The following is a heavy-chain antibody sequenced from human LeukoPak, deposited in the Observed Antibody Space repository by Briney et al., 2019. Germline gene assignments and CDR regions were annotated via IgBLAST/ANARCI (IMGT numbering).Heavy chain of an antibody. V-gene: IGHV3-23*01. J-gene: IGHJ4*02. CDR1: GFTFSRHA. CDR3: AKEYDFWSGYYNDY. CDR2: ISGSGGST. D-gene: IGHD3-3*01. Sequence: GGSLRLSCAASGFTFSRHAMSWVRQAPGKELEWVSAISGSGGSTYYADSVKGRFTISRDNSKNTLYLQMNSLRAEDTAVYYCAKEYDFWSGYYNDYWGQGTLVTVSS.